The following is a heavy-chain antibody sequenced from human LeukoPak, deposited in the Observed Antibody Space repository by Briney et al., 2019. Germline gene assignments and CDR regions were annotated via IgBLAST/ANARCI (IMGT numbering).Heavy chain of an antibody. CDR2: INHSGST. Sequence: SETLSLTCTVSGGSISSYYWGWIRQPPGKGLERIGEINHSGSTNYNPSLKSRVTISVDTSKNQFSLKLSSVTAADTAVYYCARAGGYSYGQTNWFDPWGQGTLVTVSS. CDR1: GGSISSYY. J-gene: IGHJ5*02. CDR3: ARAGGYSYGQTNWFDP. D-gene: IGHD5-18*01. V-gene: IGHV4-34*01.